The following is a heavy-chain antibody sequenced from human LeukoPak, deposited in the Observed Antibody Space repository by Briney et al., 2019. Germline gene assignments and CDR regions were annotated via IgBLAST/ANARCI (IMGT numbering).Heavy chain of an antibody. V-gene: IGHV4-59*01. CDR3: AREGVEMATITDHFDY. J-gene: IGHJ4*02. CDR2: IYYSGST. CDR1: GGSISSYY. D-gene: IGHD5-24*01. Sequence: SETLSLTCTVSGGSISSYYWSWIRQPPGKGLEWIGYIYYSGSTNYNPSLKSRVTISVDTSKNQFSLKLSSVTAADTAVYYCAREGVEMATITDHFDYWGQGTLVTVSS.